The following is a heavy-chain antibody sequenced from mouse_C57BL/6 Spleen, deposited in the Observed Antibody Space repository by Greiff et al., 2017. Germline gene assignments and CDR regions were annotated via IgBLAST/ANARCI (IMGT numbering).Heavy chain of an antibody. J-gene: IGHJ4*01. CDR3: TRDLPAYAMDY. Sequence: EVKLVESGEGLVKPGGSLKLSCAASGFTFSSYAMSWVRQTPETRLEWVAYISSGGDYIYYADTVKGRFTISRDNARNTLYLQMSSLKSEDTAMYYCTRDLPAYAMDYWGQGTSVTVSS. CDR2: ISSGGDYI. CDR1: GFTFSSYA. D-gene: IGHD2-1*01. V-gene: IGHV5-9-1*02.